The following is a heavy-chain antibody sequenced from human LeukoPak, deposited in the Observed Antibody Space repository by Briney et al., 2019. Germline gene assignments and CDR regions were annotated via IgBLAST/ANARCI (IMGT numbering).Heavy chain of an antibody. Sequence: PSETLSLTCTVSGGSISSSIYNWGWIRQPPGKGLEWLGSISYTGSTFYNPSLESRITIYIDTSKNQFSLKLKSVTAADTAVYHCTRLGIQLWDDYWGLGTLVTVSS. D-gene: IGHD5-18*01. CDR1: GGSISSSIYN. J-gene: IGHJ4*02. CDR2: ISYTGST. V-gene: IGHV4-39*01. CDR3: TRLGIQLWDDY.